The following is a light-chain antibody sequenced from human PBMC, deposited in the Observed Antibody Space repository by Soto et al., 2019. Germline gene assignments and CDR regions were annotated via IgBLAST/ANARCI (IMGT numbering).Light chain of an antibody. CDR2: GAS. V-gene: IGKV3-20*01. CDR1: QSVSSSY. Sequence: EIVLTQSPGTLSLSPGERATLSCRASQSVSSSYLAWYQQKPGQAPRLLIYGASSRATGIQDRFSGSGSGTEFTLTIRRLEPEDFAVYYCKQYHNWPAFGQGTKVDIK. CDR3: KQYHNWPA. J-gene: IGKJ1*01.